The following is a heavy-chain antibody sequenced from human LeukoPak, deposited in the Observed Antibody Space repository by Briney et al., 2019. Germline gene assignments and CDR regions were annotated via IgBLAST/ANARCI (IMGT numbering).Heavy chain of an antibody. D-gene: IGHD3-3*01. CDR2: INPSGDNT. CDR1: GYTFTSYG. J-gene: IGHJ5*02. CDR3: ARGPHRRTYDRDNWFDP. V-gene: IGHV1-46*01. Sequence: ASVKVSCKASGYTFTSYGISWVRRAPGQGLEWMGIINPSGDNTNYAQKFQGRVTMNRDMSTTTVYMELSSLRSEDTAVYYCARGPHRRTYDRDNWFDPWGQGTLVTVSS.